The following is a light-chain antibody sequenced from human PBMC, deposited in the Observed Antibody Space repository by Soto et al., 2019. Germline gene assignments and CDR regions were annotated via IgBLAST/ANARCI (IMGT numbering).Light chain of an antibody. CDR3: SSYAGSNIV. Sequence: QSALTQPPSASGSPGQSVTISCTGTCSDVGGYNYVSWYQQHPGKAPKLMIYEVSKRPSGVPDRFSGSKSGNTASLTVSGLQAEDEGDYCCSSYAGSNIVFGGGTKLTVL. CDR1: CSDVGGYNY. V-gene: IGLV2-8*01. CDR2: EVS. J-gene: IGLJ2*01.